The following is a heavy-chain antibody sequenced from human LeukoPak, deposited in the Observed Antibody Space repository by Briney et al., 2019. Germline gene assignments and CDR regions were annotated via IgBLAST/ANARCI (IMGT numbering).Heavy chain of an antibody. J-gene: IGHJ4*02. CDR3: ARHSDLAAAGTNFDY. CDR2: IYHSGST. V-gene: IGHV4-38-2*02. D-gene: IGHD6-13*01. CDR1: GYSISSGYY. Sequence: SETLSLTCTVSGYSISSGYYWGWIRQPPGKGLEWIGSIYHSGSTYYNPSLKSRVTISVDTSKNQFSLKLSSVTAADTAVYYCARHSDLAAAGTNFDYWGQGTLVTVSS.